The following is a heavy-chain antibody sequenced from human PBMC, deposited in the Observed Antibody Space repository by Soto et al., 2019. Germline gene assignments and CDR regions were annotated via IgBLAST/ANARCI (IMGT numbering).Heavy chain of an antibody. Sequence: SVKLSCKASGYTFTSYGISWVRQAPGQGLEWMGWISAYNGNTNYAQKLQGRVTMTTDTSTSTAYMELRSLRSDDTAVYYCASIRSMTTVTAFDYWGQGTLVTVSS. CDR2: ISAYNGNT. V-gene: IGHV1-18*01. CDR1: GYTFTSYG. D-gene: IGHD4-17*01. CDR3: ASIRSMTTVTAFDY. J-gene: IGHJ4*02.